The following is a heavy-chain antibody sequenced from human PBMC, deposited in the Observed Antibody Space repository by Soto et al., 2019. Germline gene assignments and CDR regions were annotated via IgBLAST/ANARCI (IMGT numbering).Heavy chain of an antibody. J-gene: IGHJ4*02. Sequence: KPSETLSLTCTVSGGSISSYYWSWIRQPPGKGLEWIGYIYYSGSTNYNPSLKSRVTISVDTSKNQFSLKLSSVTAADTAVYYCARDSVAGTDYWGQGTLVTVSS. CDR1: GGSISSYY. CDR2: IYYSGST. V-gene: IGHV4-59*01. CDR3: ARDSVAGTDY. D-gene: IGHD6-19*01.